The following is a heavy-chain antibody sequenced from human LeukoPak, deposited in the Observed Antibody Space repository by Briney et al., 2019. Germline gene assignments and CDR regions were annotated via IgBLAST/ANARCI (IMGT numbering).Heavy chain of an antibody. CDR3: ARTITGVFDY. V-gene: IGHV3-53*01. D-gene: IGHD1-20*01. CDR1: GFTVGSIY. J-gene: IGHJ4*02. CDR2: IYSGGST. Sequence: GGSLRLSCAASGFTVGSIYMNWVRQAPGKGLEWVSVIYSGGSTYYADSVKGRFTISRDNSKNTLYLQMNSLRAEDTAVYYCARTITGVFDYWGQGTLVTVSS.